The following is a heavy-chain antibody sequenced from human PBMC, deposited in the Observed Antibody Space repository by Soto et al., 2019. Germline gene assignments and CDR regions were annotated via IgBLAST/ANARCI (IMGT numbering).Heavy chain of an antibody. D-gene: IGHD5-12*01. CDR1: GGSISSYY. J-gene: IGHJ4*02. Sequence: SETLSLTCTVSGGSISSYYWSWIRQPPGKGLEWIGYIYYSGSTNYNPSLKSRVTISVDTSKNQFSLKLSSVTAADTAVYYCARARRVYSGYDLEYYFDYWGQGTLVTVSS. CDR3: ARARRVYSGYDLEYYFDY. CDR2: IYYSGST. V-gene: IGHV4-59*08.